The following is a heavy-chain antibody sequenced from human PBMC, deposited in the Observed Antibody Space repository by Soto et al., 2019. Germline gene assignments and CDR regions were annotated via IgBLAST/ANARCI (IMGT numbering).Heavy chain of an antibody. CDR2: IYWNDDK. J-gene: IGHJ6*02. Sequence: QITLREAGPTLVQPKQTLTLTCTFSGISLSSSGVAVAWIRQPPGKALEWLANIYWNDDKYYSPSLRSRLTISRDTSKNQEVLRMTNMDPVDTATYYCAHRRVGYGLGVWGQGTTVTVSS. CDR1: GISLSSSGVA. CDR3: AHRRVGYGLGV. V-gene: IGHV2-5*01. D-gene: IGHD1-26*01.